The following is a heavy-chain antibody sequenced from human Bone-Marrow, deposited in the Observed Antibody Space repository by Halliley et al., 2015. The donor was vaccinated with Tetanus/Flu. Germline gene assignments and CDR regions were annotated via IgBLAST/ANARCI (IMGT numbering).Heavy chain of an antibody. Sequence: GLVKPSETLTLTCAVYGGSFGDSGYYWNWCRQPPGKGLEWIGEIIPYGNINYNQSLQSRVTISVDTSKNQFSLKLSSVSAADTAVYYCARGHRVSNGWGTYYNCGMDAWGQGAAVSVSS. J-gene: IGHJ6*02. CDR3: ARGHRVSNGWGTYYNCGMDA. CDR1: GGSFGDSGYY. V-gene: IGHV4-34*01. CDR2: IIPYGNI. D-gene: IGHD6-19*01.